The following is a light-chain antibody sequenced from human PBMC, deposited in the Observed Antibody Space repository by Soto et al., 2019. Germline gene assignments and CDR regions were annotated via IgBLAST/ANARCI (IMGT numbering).Light chain of an antibody. J-gene: IGLJ1*01. CDR3: SSYTSDSSYV. CDR1: NSDVGLYDY. CDR2: AVS. Sequence: QSALTQPASVSGSPGQSITISCTGTNSDVGLYDYVSWYQQHPGKAPQLMIYAVSNRPSGVSNRFSASKSGNTASLFISGLQAEDEADYYCSSYTSDSSYVFGSGTKVTVL. V-gene: IGLV2-14*01.